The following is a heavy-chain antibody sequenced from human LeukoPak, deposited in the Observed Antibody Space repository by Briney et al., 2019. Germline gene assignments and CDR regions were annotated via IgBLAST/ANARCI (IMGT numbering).Heavy chain of an antibody. D-gene: IGHD3-22*01. CDR3: AREKYDSSALN. J-gene: IGHJ4*02. V-gene: IGHV3-74*01. CDR2: INSDGSST. CDR1: GFTFSSYW. Sequence: GGSLRLSCAASGFTFSSYWMHWVRQAPGKGLVWVSRINSDGSSTSYADSVKGRFTISRDNAKNTLYLQMNSLRAEDTAVYYGAREKYDSSALNWGQGTLVTVSS.